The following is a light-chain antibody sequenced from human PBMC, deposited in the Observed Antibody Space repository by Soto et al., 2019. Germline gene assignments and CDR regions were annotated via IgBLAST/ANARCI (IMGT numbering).Light chain of an antibody. V-gene: IGLV2-11*01. Sequence: QSVLAQPRSVSGSPGQSVTSSCTGTSNYVSWYQQHPGKAPKLMIYDVTRRPSGVPDRFSGSKSGSTASLTISGLQAEDEADYYCCSFAGSYTSYVFXIGTKVTVL. CDR3: CSFAGSYTSYV. CDR1: SNY. J-gene: IGLJ1*01. CDR2: DVT.